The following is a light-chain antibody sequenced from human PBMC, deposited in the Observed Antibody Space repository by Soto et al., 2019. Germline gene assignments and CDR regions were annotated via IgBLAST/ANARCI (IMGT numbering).Light chain of an antibody. CDR2: EVR. CDR3: SSFTNTDTLV. CDR1: SSDVGFYNY. J-gene: IGLJ1*01. V-gene: IGLV2-14*01. Sequence: QSALTQAASVSGSPGQSITISCTGTSSDVGFYNYVSWYQQNPGKAPKLMIYEVRNRPSGVSNRFSGSKSGNTASLTISGLQAEDEADYYCSSFTNTDTLVFGTGTKVTVL.